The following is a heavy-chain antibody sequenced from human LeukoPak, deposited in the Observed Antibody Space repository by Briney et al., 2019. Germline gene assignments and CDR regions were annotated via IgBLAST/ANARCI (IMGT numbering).Heavy chain of an antibody. V-gene: IGHV4-4*02. Sequence: PSGTLSLTCAVSGGSISSSNWWSWVRQPPGKGLEWIGEIYHSGSTNYNPSLKSRVTISVDKSKNQFSLKLSSVTAADTAVYYCARHRTFAARKPKTNWFDPWGQGTLVTVSS. D-gene: IGHD1-1*01. CDR2: IYHSGST. CDR3: ARHRTFAARKPKTNWFDP. J-gene: IGHJ5*02. CDR1: GGSISSSNW.